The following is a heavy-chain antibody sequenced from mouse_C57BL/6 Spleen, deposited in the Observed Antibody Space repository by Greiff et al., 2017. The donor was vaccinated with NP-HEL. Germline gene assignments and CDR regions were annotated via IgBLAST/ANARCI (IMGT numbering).Heavy chain of an antibody. CDR1: GYTFTSYW. J-gene: IGHJ3*01. Sequence: VQLQQPGAELVKPGASVKLSCKASGYTFTSYWMHWVKQRPGQGLEWIGMIHPNSGSTNYNEKFKSKATLTVDKSSSTAYMQLSSLTSEDSAVYYCARSYYSNYAFAYWGQGTLVTVSA. D-gene: IGHD2-5*01. CDR2: IHPNSGST. V-gene: IGHV1-64*01. CDR3: ARSYYSNYAFAY.